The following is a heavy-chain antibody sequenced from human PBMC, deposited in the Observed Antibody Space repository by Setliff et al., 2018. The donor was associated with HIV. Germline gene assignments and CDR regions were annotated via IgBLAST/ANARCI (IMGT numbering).Heavy chain of an antibody. J-gene: IGHJ1*01. CDR1: GYSLTDLS. V-gene: IGHV1-24*01. D-gene: IGHD3-22*01. Sequence: ASVKVSCKVSGYSLTDLSIHWVRQAPGKGLEWMRGFDPEDGETVYAQKLQGRVTMTEDTSTDTAYMELSSLRSEDTAMYYCATIRAYYYDSSGQEYFQYWVHGTLVTGSS. CDR3: ATIRAYYYDSSGQEYFQY. CDR2: FDPEDGET.